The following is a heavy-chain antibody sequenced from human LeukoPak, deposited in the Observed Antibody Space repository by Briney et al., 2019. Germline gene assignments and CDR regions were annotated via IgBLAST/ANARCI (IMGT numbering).Heavy chain of an antibody. CDR3: ARGYSGSYMVY. CDR1: GGTFTSYA. J-gene: IGHJ4*02. Sequence: GASVKVSCKVSGGTFTSYAINWVRQAPGEGFEWMGGIIPIFHTPSSAQKFQGRVTMTTDESTSTAYMELSSLRSEDTAVYYCARGYSGSYMVYWGQGTLVTVSS. D-gene: IGHD1-26*01. V-gene: IGHV1-69*05. CDR2: IIPIFHTP.